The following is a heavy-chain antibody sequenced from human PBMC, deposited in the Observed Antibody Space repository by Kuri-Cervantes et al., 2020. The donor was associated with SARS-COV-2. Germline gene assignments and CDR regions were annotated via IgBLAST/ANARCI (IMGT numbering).Heavy chain of an antibody. V-gene: IGHV5-10-1*01. D-gene: IGHD6-19*01. CDR1: GYRFITYW. J-gene: IGHJ3*02. Sequence: GESLKISCRGSGYRFITYWINWVRQAPGKGLEWMGRIYPRDSYVNYSPSLQDHTSLPADQSISTAYLQWSGLEDSDAAVYFGARRVAESIRDDVIDIWGQGTTVTVSS. CDR3: ARRVAESIRDDVIDI. CDR2: IYPRDSYV.